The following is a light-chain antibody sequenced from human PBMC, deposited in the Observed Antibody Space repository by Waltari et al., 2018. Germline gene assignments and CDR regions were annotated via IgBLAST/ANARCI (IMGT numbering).Light chain of an antibody. J-gene: IGKJ5*01. CDR2: HAS. Sequence: EILMTQSPATLSLSPGERATLSCMASQSISFNLAWYQQRPGQPPRLLIFHASTRATGIPARFSGSGSGTEFTLTIRTLQSADSGVYYCQQYNVWPPITFGQGTRLEIK. CDR1: QSISFN. V-gene: IGKV3-15*01. CDR3: QQYNVWPPIT.